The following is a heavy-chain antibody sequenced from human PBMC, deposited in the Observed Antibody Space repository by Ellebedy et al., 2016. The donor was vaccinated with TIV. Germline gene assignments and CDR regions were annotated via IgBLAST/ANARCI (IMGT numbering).Heavy chain of an antibody. J-gene: IGHJ5*02. V-gene: IGHV6-1*01. Sequence: SQTLSLTCAISGDSILSNIATWNWIRQSPSRGLEWLGRTYYRSEWFNDYAMSVKSRIAINSDTSKNQFSLHLRSVTPEDTAVYYCANIAAAGSLASWGQGTLVTVSS. CDR1: GDSILSNIAT. D-gene: IGHD6-13*01. CDR3: ANIAAAGSLAS. CDR2: TYYRSEWFN.